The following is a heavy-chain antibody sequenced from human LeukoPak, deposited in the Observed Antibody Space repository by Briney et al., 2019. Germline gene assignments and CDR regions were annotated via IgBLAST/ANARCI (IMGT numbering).Heavy chain of an antibody. V-gene: IGHV4-39*01. J-gene: IGHJ3*02. CDR3: ARHGSSGDSETFDI. CDR1: GGSISRISYY. D-gene: IGHD2-15*01. Sequence: SDTLSLTCTVSGGSISRISYYWGWIRQPPGKGLEWIASIYYSGSIYYNPSLQSRVTISLDTSKNQFSLKLSSVTAADTAVYYCARHGSSGDSETFDIWGQGTMVTVSS. CDR2: IYYSGSI.